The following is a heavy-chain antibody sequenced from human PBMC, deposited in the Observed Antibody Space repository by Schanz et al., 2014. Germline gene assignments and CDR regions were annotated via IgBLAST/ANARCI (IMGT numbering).Heavy chain of an antibody. CDR1: GYTFTSYG. D-gene: IGHD2-2*01. J-gene: IGHJ5*02. Sequence: QVQLVQSGAEVKKPGASVKVSCKASGYTFTSYGISWVRQAPGQGLEWMGWISPYNGNTNYAQKLQGRVTMTADTSTSTSYMELTSLRFDDTAVYYCARDRRRYCSTASCLHDNWFDPWGQGTLVTVSS. CDR3: ARDRRRYCSTASCLHDNWFDP. CDR2: ISPYNGNT. V-gene: IGHV1-18*01.